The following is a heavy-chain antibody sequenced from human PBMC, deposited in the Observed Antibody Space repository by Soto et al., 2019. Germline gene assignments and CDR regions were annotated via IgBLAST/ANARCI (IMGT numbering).Heavy chain of an antibody. CDR3: AKDQGFLTTVTTGELY. D-gene: IGHD4-17*01. J-gene: IGHJ4*02. CDR2: ISYDGSNK. Sequence: QVQLVESGGGVVQPGRSLRLSCAASGFTFSSYGMHWVRQAPGKGLEWVAVISYDGSNKYYADSVKSRFTISRDNSKNTLYLQMNSLRAEDTAVYYCAKDQGFLTTVTTGELYWGQGTLVTVSS. CDR1: GFTFSSYG. V-gene: IGHV3-30*18.